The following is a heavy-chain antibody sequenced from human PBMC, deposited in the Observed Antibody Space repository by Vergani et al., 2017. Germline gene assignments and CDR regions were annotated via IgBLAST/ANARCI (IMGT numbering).Heavy chain of an antibody. CDR1: GFTLSNYD. Sequence: QVQLVESGGGVVQRGGSLRLSCATSGFTLSNYDMQWIRQGPGKGLEFVAFIQFDGSNQYYAHSVKGRFTLSRDFSKNTLYLQRNSLRTDDTATYYCAKHFRGWGIDYWGQGTQVIVS. V-gene: IGHV3-30*02. D-gene: IGHD3-16*01. CDR3: AKHFRGWGIDY. CDR2: IQFDGSNQ. J-gene: IGHJ4*02.